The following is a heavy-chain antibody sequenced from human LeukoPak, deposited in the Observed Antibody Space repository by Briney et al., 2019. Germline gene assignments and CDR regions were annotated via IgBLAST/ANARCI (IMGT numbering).Heavy chain of an antibody. Sequence: PSETLSLTCAVYGGSFSGYYWSWIRRPPGKGLEWIGEINHSGSTNYNPSLKCRVTISVDTSKNQFSLKLSSVTAADTAVYYCARGAPSFRSYYYGSGSLDYWGQGTLVTVSS. CDR1: GGSFSGYY. J-gene: IGHJ4*02. CDR2: INHSGST. V-gene: IGHV4-34*01. D-gene: IGHD3-10*01. CDR3: ARGAPSFRSYYYGSGSLDY.